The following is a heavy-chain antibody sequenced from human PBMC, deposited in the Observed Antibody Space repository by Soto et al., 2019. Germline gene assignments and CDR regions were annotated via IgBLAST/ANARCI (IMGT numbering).Heavy chain of an antibody. V-gene: IGHV3-21*01. J-gene: IGHJ5*02. D-gene: IGHD6-19*01. CDR1: GFTFSSYS. CDR3: ARDQGWPNWFDP. Sequence: GSLRLSCAASGFTFSSYSMNWVRQAPGKGLEWVSSISSSSSYIYYADSVKGRFTISRDNAKNSLYLQMNSLRAEDTAVYYCARDQGWPNWFDPWGQGTLVTVSS. CDR2: ISSSSSYI.